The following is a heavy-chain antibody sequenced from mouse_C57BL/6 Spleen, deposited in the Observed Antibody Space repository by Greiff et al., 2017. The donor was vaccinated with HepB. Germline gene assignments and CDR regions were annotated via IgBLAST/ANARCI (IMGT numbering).Heavy chain of an antibody. CDR3: ASGLSYWGYFDV. Sequence: VQLQQSGPELVKPGASVKISCKASGYSFTDYNMNWVKQSNGKSLEWIGVINPNYGTTSYNQKFKGKATLTVDQSSSTAYMQLNSLTSEDSAVSYCASGLSYWGYFDVWGTGTTVTVSS. D-gene: IGHD2-10*01. V-gene: IGHV1-39*01. CDR2: INPNYGTT. J-gene: IGHJ1*03. CDR1: GYSFTDYN.